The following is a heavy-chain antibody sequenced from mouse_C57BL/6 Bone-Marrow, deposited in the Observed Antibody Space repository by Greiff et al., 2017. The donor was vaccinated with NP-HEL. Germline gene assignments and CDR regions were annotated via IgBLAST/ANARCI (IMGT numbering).Heavy chain of an antibody. CDR2: IHPNSGST. J-gene: IGHJ2*01. D-gene: IGHD2-3*01. CDR3: ARREIYDGYPYYFDY. V-gene: IGHV1-64*01. Sequence: QVQLQQPGAELVKPGASVKLSCKASGYTFTSYWMHWVKQRPGQGLEWIGMIHPNSGSTNYNEKFKSKATLTVDKSSSTAYMQLSSLTSEDPAVYYCARREIYDGYPYYFDYWGQGTTLTVSS. CDR1: GYTFTSYW.